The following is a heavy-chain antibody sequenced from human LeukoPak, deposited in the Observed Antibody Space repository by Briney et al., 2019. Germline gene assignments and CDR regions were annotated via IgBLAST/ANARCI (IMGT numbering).Heavy chain of an antibody. CDR3: AKDEQQLGRPFDP. J-gene: IGHJ5*02. V-gene: IGHV3-23*01. Sequence: GGSLRLSCAASGFTLSSYAMSWVRQAPGKGLEWVSAISGSGGSTYYADSVKGRFTISRDNSKNTLYLQMNSLRAEDTAVCYCAKDEQQLGRPFDPWGQGTLVTVSS. D-gene: IGHD6-13*01. CDR1: GFTLSSYA. CDR2: ISGSGGST.